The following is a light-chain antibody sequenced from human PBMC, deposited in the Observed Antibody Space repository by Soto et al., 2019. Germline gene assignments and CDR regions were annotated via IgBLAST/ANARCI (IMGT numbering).Light chain of an antibody. V-gene: IGLV2-14*01. CDR3: SSYTTTSTLRV. Sequence: QSALTQPASVSGSPGQSITISCTGTSSDIGGYNLVSWYQQHPGEAPKLIIYQVTNRPSGVSNRFSGSKSGNTASLTVSGPQAEDGADYYCSSYTTTSTLRVFGGGTKLTVL. J-gene: IGLJ3*02. CDR2: QVT. CDR1: SSDIGGYNL.